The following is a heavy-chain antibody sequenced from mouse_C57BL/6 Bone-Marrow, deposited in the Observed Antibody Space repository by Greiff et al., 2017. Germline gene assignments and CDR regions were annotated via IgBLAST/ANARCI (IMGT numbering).Heavy chain of an antibody. J-gene: IGHJ2*01. CDR3: AAFYYGNPDY. Sequence: QVHVKQSGAELARPGASVKLSCKASGYTFTSYGISWVKQRTGQGLEWIGEIYPRSGNTYYNEKFKGKATLTADKSSSTAYMELRSLTSEDSAVYFCAAFYYGNPDYWGQGTTLTVSS. D-gene: IGHD2-1*01. CDR2: IYPRSGNT. V-gene: IGHV1-81*01. CDR1: GYTFTSYG.